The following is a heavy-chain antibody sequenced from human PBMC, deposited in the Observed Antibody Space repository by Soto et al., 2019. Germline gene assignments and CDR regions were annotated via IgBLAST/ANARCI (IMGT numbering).Heavy chain of an antibody. CDR1: GFTFSSYG. CDR2: ISYDGSNK. CDR3: AKENSLRYFTHMDV. Sequence: QVQLVESGGGVVQPGRSLRLSCAASGFTFSSYGMHWVRQAPGKGLEWVAVISYDGSNKYYADSVKGRFTISRDNSKNTLYLKMNSLRAEDTAVYYCAKENSLRYFTHMDVWGQGTTVTVSS. J-gene: IGHJ6*02. V-gene: IGHV3-30*18. D-gene: IGHD3-9*01.